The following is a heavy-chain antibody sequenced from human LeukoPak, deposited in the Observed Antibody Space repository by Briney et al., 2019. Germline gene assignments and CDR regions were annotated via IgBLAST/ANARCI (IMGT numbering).Heavy chain of an antibody. Sequence: ASVKVSCKASGYTFTGYYMHWVRQAPGQGLEWMGWINPKSGGTNYAQKFQGWVTMTRDTSISTAYMELSKLRSDDTAVYYCARSLELRFFDYWGQGTLVTASS. CDR3: ARSLELRFFDY. CDR2: INPKSGGT. D-gene: IGHD1-7*01. CDR1: GYTFTGYY. V-gene: IGHV1-2*04. J-gene: IGHJ4*02.